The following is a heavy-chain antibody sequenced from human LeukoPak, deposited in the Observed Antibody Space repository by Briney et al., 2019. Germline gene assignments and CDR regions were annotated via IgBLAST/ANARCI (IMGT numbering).Heavy chain of an antibody. CDR1: GGPITSGGSH. Sequence: SETLSLTCTVSGGPITSGGSHWSWIRQRPRKGLEWIGYISYSGTTYYNPSLNSRVTMSRDTSKNQFSLNLISVTGADTAIYYCARDAGGTTLWGQGSLVTVSS. CDR3: ARDAGGTTL. CDR2: ISYSGTT. V-gene: IGHV4-31*03. J-gene: IGHJ1*01. D-gene: IGHD4-4*01.